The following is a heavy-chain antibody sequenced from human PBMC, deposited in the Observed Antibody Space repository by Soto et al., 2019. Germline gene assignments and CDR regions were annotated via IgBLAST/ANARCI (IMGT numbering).Heavy chain of an antibody. Sequence: ASVKVSCKASGYTFTSYAIHWVRQAPGQRLEWMGWINAGNGNTRYSQKFQGRVTITRDTSASTAYMELSSLRSEDTAVYYCARETRTYYYDSSGYSLFDYWGQGTLVTVSS. J-gene: IGHJ4*02. D-gene: IGHD3-22*01. V-gene: IGHV1-3*01. CDR2: INAGNGNT. CDR3: ARETRTYYYDSSGYSLFDY. CDR1: GYTFTSYA.